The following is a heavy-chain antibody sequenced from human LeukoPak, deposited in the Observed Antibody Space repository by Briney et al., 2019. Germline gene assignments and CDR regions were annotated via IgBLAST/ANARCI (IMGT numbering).Heavy chain of an antibody. CDR2: IYYSGST. V-gene: IGHV4-59*12. D-gene: IGHD3-22*01. CDR1: GGSISSYY. CDR3: ARTRARVVVITSNWFDP. Sequence: SETLSLTCTVSGGSISSYYWSWIRQPPGKGLEWIGHIYYSGSTNYNPSLKSRVTISVDTSKNQFSLKLSSVTAADTAVYYCARTRARVVVITSNWFDPWGQGTLVTVSS. J-gene: IGHJ5*02.